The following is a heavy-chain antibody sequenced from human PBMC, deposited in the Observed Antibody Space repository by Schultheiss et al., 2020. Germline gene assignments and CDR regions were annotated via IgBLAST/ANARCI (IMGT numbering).Heavy chain of an antibody. CDR1: AFSFGNYG. CDR3: ARDEQVTVVRGVHYFFER. J-gene: IGHJ4*02. CDR2: IWYDGSNK. D-gene: IGHD3-10*01. Sequence: GGSLRLSCAASAFSFGNYGMHWIRQAPGKGLEWVSFIWYDGSNKYYADSVKGRFTISRDNSKSTLYLQMNSLRAEDTAVYYCARDEQVTVVRGVHYFFERWGQGTLVTVSS. V-gene: IGHV3-33*01.